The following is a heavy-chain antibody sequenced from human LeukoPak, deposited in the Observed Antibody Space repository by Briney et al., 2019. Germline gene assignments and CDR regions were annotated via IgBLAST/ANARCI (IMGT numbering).Heavy chain of an antibody. D-gene: IGHD3-3*01. Sequence: GGSLRLSCAASGFTFSSYGMHWVRQAPGKGLEWVAFIRYDGSNKYYADSVKGRFTISRDNSKNTLYLQMNSLRAEDTAVYYCAKDILRFLEWLLPDYFDYWGQGTLVTVSS. CDR1: GFTFSSYG. CDR3: AKDILRFLEWLLPDYFDY. CDR2: IRYDGSNK. V-gene: IGHV3-30*02. J-gene: IGHJ4*02.